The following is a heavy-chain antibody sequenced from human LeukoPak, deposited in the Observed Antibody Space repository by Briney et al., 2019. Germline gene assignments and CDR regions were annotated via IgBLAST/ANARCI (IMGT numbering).Heavy chain of an antibody. CDR2: IRYDGSNK. V-gene: IGHV3-30*02. J-gene: IGHJ6*03. CDR3: ARDGYSSLSGVYYYYIDV. Sequence: GGSLRLSWAASGFTFSSYGMHWVRQAPGKGLEWVAFIRYDGSNKYYADSVKGRFTISRDNSKNTLYLQMNSLRAEDTAVYYCARDGYSSLSGVYYYYIDVWGKGTTVTVSS. D-gene: IGHD6-6*01. CDR1: GFTFSSYG.